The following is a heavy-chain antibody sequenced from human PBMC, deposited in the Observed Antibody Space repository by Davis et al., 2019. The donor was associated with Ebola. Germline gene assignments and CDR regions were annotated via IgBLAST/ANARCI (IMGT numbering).Heavy chain of an antibody. CDR1: GYPFTSYG. V-gene: IGHV1-18*04. CDR3: ARAQFPTTSDH. D-gene: IGHD1-1*01. J-gene: IGHJ4*02. CDR2: ISAYRGNT. Sequence: AASVKVSCKASGYPFTSYGISWVRQAPGQGLEWMGWISAYRGNTKYANNLQDRVTMTTDTPTSTAYMELRSLRSDDTAVYYCARAQFPTTSDHWGQGTLVTVSS.